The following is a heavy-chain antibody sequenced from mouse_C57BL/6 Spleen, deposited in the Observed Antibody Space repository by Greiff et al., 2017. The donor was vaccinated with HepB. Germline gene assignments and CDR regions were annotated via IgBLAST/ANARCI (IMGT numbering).Heavy chain of an antibody. D-gene: IGHD2-3*01. Sequence: VQLQQPGAELVMPGASVKLSCKASGYTFTSYWMHWVKQRPGQGLEWIGEIDPSASYTNYNQKFKGKSTLTVDKSSSTAYMQLSSLTSEDSAVYYCARYDGYYYWGQGTTLTVSS. CDR2: IDPSASYT. CDR3: ARYDGYYY. CDR1: GYTFTSYW. J-gene: IGHJ2*01. V-gene: IGHV1-69*01.